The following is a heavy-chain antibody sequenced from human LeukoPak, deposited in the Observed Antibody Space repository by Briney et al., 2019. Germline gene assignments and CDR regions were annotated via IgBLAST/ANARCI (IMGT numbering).Heavy chain of an antibody. Sequence: GGSLRLSCAASGFTFSSYWMSWVRQAPGKGQEWVANIKQDGSEKYYVDSVKGRFTISRDNAKNSLYLQMNSLRAEDTAVYYCARDPRAVNFDLWGRGTLVTVSS. CDR3: ARDPRAVNFDL. V-gene: IGHV3-7*01. J-gene: IGHJ2*01. CDR1: GFTFSSYW. CDR2: IKQDGSEK.